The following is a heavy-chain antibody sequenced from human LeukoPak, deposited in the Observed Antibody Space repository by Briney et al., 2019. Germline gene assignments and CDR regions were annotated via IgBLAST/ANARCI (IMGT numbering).Heavy chain of an antibody. CDR2: IYSSGST. CDR1: GGSITTSSSY. V-gene: IGHV4-39*07. D-gene: IGHD5-12*01. J-gene: IGHJ4*02. CDR3: ARDSGQHLGYDWLH. Sequence: KPSETLSLTCTVSGGSITTSSSYWGWIRQPPGQGLEYIGSIYSSGSTYYKSSLRSRVTISIDMSKNQFSLKLTSVTAADTAVCYCARDSGQHLGYDWLHWGQGTLVTVSS.